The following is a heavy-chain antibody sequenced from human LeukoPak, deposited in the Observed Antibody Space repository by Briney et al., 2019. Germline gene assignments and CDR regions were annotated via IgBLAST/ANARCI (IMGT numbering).Heavy chain of an antibody. V-gene: IGHV4-39*07. D-gene: IGHD3-22*01. CDR3: AGRPYYSDSSACDY. Sequence: SETLSLTCTVSGGSISSDSYYWAWIRQPPGKGLEWIASIYYSGSTYYNPSLKSRVTISVDTSRNQFSLKLSSVTAADTAVYYCAGRPYYSDSSACDYWGQGTLVTVSS. CDR2: IYYSGST. CDR1: GGSISSDSYY. J-gene: IGHJ4*02.